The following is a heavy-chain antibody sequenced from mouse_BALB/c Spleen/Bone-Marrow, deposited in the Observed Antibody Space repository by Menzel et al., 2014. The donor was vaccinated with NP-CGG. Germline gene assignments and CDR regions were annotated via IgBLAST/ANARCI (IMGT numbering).Heavy chain of an antibody. Sequence: DVKLVESGAELVKPGASVKLSCTASGFNIKDTYMHWVQQRPEQSLEWIGRIDPANGNTKYDPKFQGKATITADTSSNTAYLQLSSLTSEDTAVYYCANYDYGWYFDVWGAGTTVTVSS. CDR2: IDPANGNT. CDR1: GFNIKDTY. CDR3: ANYDYGWYFDV. V-gene: IGHV14-3*02. D-gene: IGHD2-4*01. J-gene: IGHJ1*01.